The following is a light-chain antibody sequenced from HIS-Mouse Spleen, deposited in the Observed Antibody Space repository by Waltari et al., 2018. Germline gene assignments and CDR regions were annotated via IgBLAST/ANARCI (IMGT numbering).Light chain of an antibody. Sequence: QSVLTQPPSASGTPGQRVTLPCSGSSSNIGTHYGHWYQHLPGTAPKLLIYRNNQRPSGVPDRFSGSKSGTSASLAIGGLRSEDEADYYCAAWDDSLSGRVFGGGTKLTVL. V-gene: IGLV1-47*01. J-gene: IGLJ3*02. CDR2: RNN. CDR3: AAWDDSLSGRV. CDR1: SSNIGTHY.